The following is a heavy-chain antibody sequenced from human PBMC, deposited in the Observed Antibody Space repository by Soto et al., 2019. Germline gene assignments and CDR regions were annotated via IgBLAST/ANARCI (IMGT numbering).Heavy chain of an antibody. D-gene: IGHD6-19*01. Sequence: PGGSMRLSCAASGFTFSSYGMIWVRQAPGKGLEWVSAITGNAGSTYYADPVQGRFTISRDNSRNTMYLQMNNLRAEDTALYYCTKDQFSSGWYNDYYYGLDVWGQGTTVTVSS. CDR2: ITGNAGST. V-gene: IGHV3-23*01. CDR3: TKDQFSSGWYNDYYYGLDV. CDR1: GFTFSSYG. J-gene: IGHJ6*02.